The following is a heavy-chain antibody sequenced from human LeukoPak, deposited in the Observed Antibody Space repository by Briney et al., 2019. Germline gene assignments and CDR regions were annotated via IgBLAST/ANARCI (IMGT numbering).Heavy chain of an antibody. D-gene: IGHD6-19*01. V-gene: IGHV3-33*01. Sequence: PGGSLRLSCAASGFTFSSYGMHWVRQAPGKGLEWVAVIWYDGSNKYYADSVKGRFTISRDNSKNTLYLQMNSLRAEDTAVYYCARGGDSSGVPFDYWGQGTLVAVSS. CDR2: IWYDGSNK. CDR3: ARGGDSSGVPFDY. CDR1: GFTFSSYG. J-gene: IGHJ4*02.